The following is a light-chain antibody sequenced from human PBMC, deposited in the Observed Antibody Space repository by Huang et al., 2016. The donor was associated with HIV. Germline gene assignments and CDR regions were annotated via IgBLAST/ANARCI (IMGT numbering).Light chain of an antibody. CDR2: AS. V-gene: IGKV1-39*01. J-gene: IGKJ1*01. CDR1: QSVGNS. CDR3: QQSYISPWT. Sequence: DIQMTQSPSSLSASVGDRVTITCWTSQSVGNSLNWYQQKPGKPPELLIYASSLHAWFSSRFSVSGSGTDFTLIISSLQPEDFATYYCQQSYISPWTFGQGTKVDLK.